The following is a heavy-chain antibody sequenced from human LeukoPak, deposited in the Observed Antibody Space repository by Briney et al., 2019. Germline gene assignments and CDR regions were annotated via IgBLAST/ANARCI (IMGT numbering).Heavy chain of an antibody. D-gene: IGHD3-10*01. Sequence: SETLSLTCTVSGGSISSYYWSWIRQPPGKGLEWIGYIYYSGSTNYNPSLKSRVTISVDTSKNQFSLKLSSVTDADTAVYYCAIVSGSGSYSRKHYYYYGMDVWGNGTTVTVSS. J-gene: IGHJ6*04. CDR2: IYYSGST. V-gene: IGHV4-59*01. CDR3: AIVSGSGSYSRKHYYYYGMDV. CDR1: GGSISSYY.